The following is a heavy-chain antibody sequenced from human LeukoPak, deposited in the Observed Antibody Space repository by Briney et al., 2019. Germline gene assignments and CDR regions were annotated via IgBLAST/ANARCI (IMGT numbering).Heavy chain of an antibody. D-gene: IGHD2-21*01. Sequence: GGSLRLSCAASGFTFSSYAMSWVRQAPGKGPEWVSAISGSGGSTYYADSVKGRFTISRDNSKNTLYLQMSSLRAEDTAVYYCAKFIHMNGAFDIWGQGTMVTVSS. J-gene: IGHJ3*02. CDR2: ISGSGGST. CDR3: AKFIHMNGAFDI. V-gene: IGHV3-23*01. CDR1: GFTFSSYA.